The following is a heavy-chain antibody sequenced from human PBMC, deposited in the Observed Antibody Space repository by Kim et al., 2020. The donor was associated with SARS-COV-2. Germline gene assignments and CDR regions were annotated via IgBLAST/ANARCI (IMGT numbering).Heavy chain of an antibody. J-gene: IGHJ4*02. CDR3: ARSGYSSGWYYGGNYFDY. D-gene: IGHD6-19*01. CDR2: IYDSGST. V-gene: IGHV4-39*07. Sequence: SETLSLTCTVSCGSISSSSYYWGWIRQPPGKGLEWSGSIYDSGSTYYNPSIKSRVTISVDTSKNQFSLKLSSVTAADTAVYYCARSGYSSGWYYGGNYFDYWGQGTLVTVSS. CDR1: CGSISSSSYY.